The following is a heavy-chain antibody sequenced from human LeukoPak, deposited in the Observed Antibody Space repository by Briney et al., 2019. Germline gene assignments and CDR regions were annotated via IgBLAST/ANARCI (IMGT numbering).Heavy chain of an antibody. CDR3: ARHDSFIPY. CDR1: GSTFNYYA. J-gene: IGHJ4*02. D-gene: IGHD5-18*01. V-gene: IGHV3-23*01. CDR2: ISDNEGTT. Sequence: PGGSLRLSCAASGSTFNYYAMSWVRQAPGKGLEWVSGISDNEGTTYYTDSVKGRFTISRDNTKNTVYLQMNNLRADDTAVYFCARHDSFIPYWGQGTLVTVSS.